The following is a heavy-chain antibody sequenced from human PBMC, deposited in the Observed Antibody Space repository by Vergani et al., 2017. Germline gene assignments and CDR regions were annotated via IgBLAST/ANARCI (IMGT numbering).Heavy chain of an antibody. J-gene: IGHJ4*02. CDR1: GFTFSSYA. CDR2: ISYDGSNK. D-gene: IGHD6-13*01. Sequence: QVQLVESGGGVVQPGRSLRLSCAASGFTFSSYAMHWVRQAPGKGLEWVAVISYDGSNKYYADSVKGRFTISRDNSKNTLYLQMNSLRAEDTAVYYCARGDRIAAAGYDFDYWGQGTLVTVSS. CDR3: ARGDRIAAAGYDFDY. V-gene: IGHV3-30-3*01.